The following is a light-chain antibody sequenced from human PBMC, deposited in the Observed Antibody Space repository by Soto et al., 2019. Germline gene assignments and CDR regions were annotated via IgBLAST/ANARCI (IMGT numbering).Light chain of an antibody. V-gene: IGKV1-33*01. CDR3: QQYANLPNT. CDR2: DAS. Sequence: DIQMTQSPSSLSASVGDRVTITCQASQDITNYLNWYQQKPVKAPKLLIYDASNLETAFPSRFSGSASGTDFSFTISSLQPEDFAKYYCQQYANLPNTFGRGTKMDIK. J-gene: IGKJ2*01. CDR1: QDITNY.